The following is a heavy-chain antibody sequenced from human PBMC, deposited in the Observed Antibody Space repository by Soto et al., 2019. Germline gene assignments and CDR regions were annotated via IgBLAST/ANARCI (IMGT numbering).Heavy chain of an antibody. V-gene: IGHV2-5*02. CDR1: GSSLSTSGVG. J-gene: IGHJ4*02. Sequence: QITLKESGPTLVKPPQPLTLTCTFPGSSLSTSGVGVAWFRRPPEKPLEWLALIYWDDNKRYSPSLKSRLTITKDTSKNQVVLTMTNMDPVDTATYYCAHRTTRWLQLGFDYWGQGTLVTVSS. CDR3: AHRTTRWLQLGFDY. D-gene: IGHD5-12*01. CDR2: IYWDDNK.